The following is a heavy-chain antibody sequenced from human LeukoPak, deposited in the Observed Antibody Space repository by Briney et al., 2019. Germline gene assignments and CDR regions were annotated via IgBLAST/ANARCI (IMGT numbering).Heavy chain of an antibody. Sequence: SVKLSCKASGVTFSSYAISWVRQAPGQGLEWMAGIIPIFGTTYYAQKLQGRVTITADKSTSTAYMQLSSLRSEDTAVYYCGVTRVTSFDYWGQGGLVSVCS. J-gene: IGHJ4*02. CDR1: GVTFSSYA. D-gene: IGHD4-17*01. V-gene: IGHV1-69*06. CDR2: IIPIFGTT. CDR3: GVTRVTSFDY.